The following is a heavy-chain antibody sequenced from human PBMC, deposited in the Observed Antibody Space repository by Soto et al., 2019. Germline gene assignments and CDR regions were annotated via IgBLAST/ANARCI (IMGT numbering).Heavy chain of an antibody. D-gene: IGHD3-9*01. V-gene: IGHV1-69*06. J-gene: IGHJ4*02. CDR1: GGTFSSYA. CDR2: IIPIFGTA. CDR3: ARAKGVDWESEYYFDF. Sequence: QVQLVQSGAEVKKPGSSVKVSCKASGGTFSSYAISWVRQAPGQGLEWMGGIIPIFGTANYAQKFQGRVTSTADKSTSTGYMELSSLRSDDTDVHYCARAKGVDWESEYYFDFWGQGSLVTVSS.